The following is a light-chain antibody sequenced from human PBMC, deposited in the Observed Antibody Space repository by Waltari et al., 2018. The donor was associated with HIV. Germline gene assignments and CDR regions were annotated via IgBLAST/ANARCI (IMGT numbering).Light chain of an antibody. V-gene: IGLV3-25*03. CDR2: KDS. CDR1: ALPKQY. J-gene: IGLJ2*01. CDR3: QSPDSGTYVV. Sequence: SYDLTQPPSVSVSPGQTARITCSGDALPKQYAFWYQQKPGQAPVLLIYKDSERPSGIPERFSGSSSGTTVTLTISGVQAEDEADYYCQSPDSGTYVVFGGGTKLTVL.